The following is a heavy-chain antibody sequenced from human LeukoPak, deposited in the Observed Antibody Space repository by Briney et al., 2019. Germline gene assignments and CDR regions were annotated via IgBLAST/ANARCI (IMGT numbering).Heavy chain of an antibody. Sequence: PSETLSLTCTVSGGSISSHYWSWIRQPPGKGLEWIGYIYYSGSTNYNPSLKSRVTISVDTSKNQFPLKLSSVTAADTAVYYCARVMGWSGYFDYWGQGTLVTVSS. CDR2: IYYSGST. CDR1: GGSISSHY. D-gene: IGHD3-3*01. CDR3: ARVMGWSGYFDY. V-gene: IGHV4-59*11. J-gene: IGHJ4*02.